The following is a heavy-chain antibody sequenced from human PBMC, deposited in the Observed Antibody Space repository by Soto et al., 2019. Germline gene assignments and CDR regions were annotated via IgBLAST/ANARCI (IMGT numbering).Heavy chain of an antibody. CDR1: GFTFSDYY. CDR3: AREWVNTVGDAFDI. Sequence: GVSLSLSRAGSGFTFSDYYMSWLRQAPGKGLEWVSYISSSGSTIYYADSVKGRFTISRDNAKNSLYLQMNSLRAEDTAVYYCAREWVNTVGDAFDIWGQGTTVTVSS. CDR2: ISSSGSTI. D-gene: IGHD4-17*01. V-gene: IGHV3-11*01. J-gene: IGHJ3*02.